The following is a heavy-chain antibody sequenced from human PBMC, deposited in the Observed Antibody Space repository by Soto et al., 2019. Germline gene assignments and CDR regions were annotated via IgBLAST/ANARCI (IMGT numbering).Heavy chain of an antibody. D-gene: IGHD5-12*01. CDR3: ARDGGYSGYDYLQDYYYYYYMDV. Sequence: GGSLRLSCAASGFTFSDYYMSWIRQAPGKGLEWVSYISSSGSTIYYADSVKGRFTISRDNAKNSLYLQMNSLRAEDTAVYYCARDGGYSGYDYLQDYYYYYYMDVWGKGTTVTVSS. CDR2: ISSSGSTI. V-gene: IGHV3-11*01. J-gene: IGHJ6*03. CDR1: GFTFSDYY.